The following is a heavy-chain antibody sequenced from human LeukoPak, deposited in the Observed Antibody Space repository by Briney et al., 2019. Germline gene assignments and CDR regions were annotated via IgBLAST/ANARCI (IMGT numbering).Heavy chain of an antibody. CDR1: GYTFTTYF. Sequence: ASVKVSCKASGYTFTTYFLHWVRQAPGQGLEWMGMINTSAASTNYAQNFQGRVTMTRDTSTSTVYMDLTSLRSEDTAVYYCAREAPGGYFDYWAQGTLVTVSS. CDR2: INTSAAST. D-gene: IGHD3-16*01. CDR3: AREAPGGYFDY. J-gene: IGHJ4*02. V-gene: IGHV1-46*01.